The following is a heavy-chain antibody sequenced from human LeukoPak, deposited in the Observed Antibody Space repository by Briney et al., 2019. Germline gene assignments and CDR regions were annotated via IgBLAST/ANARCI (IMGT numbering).Heavy chain of an antibody. D-gene: IGHD3-9*01. V-gene: IGHV4-59*12. CDR3: ARVVLRYFDWLLEGFDP. Sequence: SETLSLTCTVSGGSISSYYWSWIRQPPGKGLEWIGYIYYSGSTNYNPSLKSRVTISVDTSKNQFSLKLSSVTAADTAVYYRARVVLRYFDWLLEGFDPWGQGTLVTVSS. CDR2: IYYSGST. CDR1: GGSISSYY. J-gene: IGHJ5*02.